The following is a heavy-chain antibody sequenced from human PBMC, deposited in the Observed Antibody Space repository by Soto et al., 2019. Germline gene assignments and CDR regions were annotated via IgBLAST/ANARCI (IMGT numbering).Heavy chain of an antibody. D-gene: IGHD6-6*01. CDR2: ISSSSSTI. J-gene: IGHJ4*02. CDR3: ERHDESRAEIRWFAF. Sequence: KGLEWVSYISSSSSTIYYADSVKGRFTISRDNAKNSLYLQMNSLRAEDTAVYYCERHDESRAEIRWFAFRGKGTPVPV. V-gene: IGHV3-48*01.